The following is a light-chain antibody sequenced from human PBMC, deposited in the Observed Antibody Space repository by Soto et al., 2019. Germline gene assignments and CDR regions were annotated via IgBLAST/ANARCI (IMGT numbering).Light chain of an antibody. V-gene: IGKV1-5*01. CDR2: AAS. CDR1: QSISSW. Sequence: DIQMTQSPSTLSASVVDIFTITFRASQSISSWLAWYQQKPGKAPKLLIYAASTLQSRVPSRFSGSGSGTDFTLTISCLQSEDFATYFCQQYQTYSTFGQGTRLEIK. CDR3: QQYQTYST. J-gene: IGKJ5*01.